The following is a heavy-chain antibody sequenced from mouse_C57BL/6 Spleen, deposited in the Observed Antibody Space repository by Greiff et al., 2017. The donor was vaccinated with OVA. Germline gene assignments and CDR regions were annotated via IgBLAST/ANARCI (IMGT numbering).Heavy chain of an antibody. CDR1: GYTFTDYY. CDR2: INPNNGGT. D-gene: IGHD1-1*01. J-gene: IGHJ2*01. Sequence: EVQLQQSGPELVKPGASVKISCKASGYTFTDYYMNWVKQSHGKSLEWIGDINPNNGGTSYNQKFKGKATLTVDKSSSTAYMELRSLTSEDSAVYYCASPLYYYGSSPLDYWGEGTTLTVSS. V-gene: IGHV1-26*01. CDR3: ASPLYYYGSSPLDY.